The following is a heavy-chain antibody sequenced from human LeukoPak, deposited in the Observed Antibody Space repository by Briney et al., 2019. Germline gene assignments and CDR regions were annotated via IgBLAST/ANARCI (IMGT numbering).Heavy chain of an antibody. J-gene: IGHJ4*02. Sequence: PSETLSLTCTVSGGSISSYYWSWIRQPPGKGLEWIGYIYYSGSTNYNPSLKSRVTISVDTSKNQFSLKLSSVTAADTAVYYCARGYGLGSYYKFFDFWGQGTLVTVSS. D-gene: IGHD3-10*01. CDR1: GGSISSYY. CDR3: ARGYGLGSYYKFFDF. V-gene: IGHV4-59*01. CDR2: IYYSGST.